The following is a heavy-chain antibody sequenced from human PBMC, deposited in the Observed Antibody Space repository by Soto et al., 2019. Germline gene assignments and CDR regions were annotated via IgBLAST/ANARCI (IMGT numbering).Heavy chain of an antibody. CDR2: IYYSGNT. D-gene: IGHD3-10*01. J-gene: IGHJ4*02. V-gene: IGHV4-39*01. Sequence: QLHLQESGPGLVKPSETLSLTCTVSGDSITNAAYYWGWIRQPPGKGLECIGIIYYSGNTYCRPSLKSRVTMSVDTSKNQFSLKLTSVSAADTSMYYCARVYGSGSYYFDSWGQGTLVTVSS. CDR1: GDSITNAAYY. CDR3: ARVYGSGSYYFDS.